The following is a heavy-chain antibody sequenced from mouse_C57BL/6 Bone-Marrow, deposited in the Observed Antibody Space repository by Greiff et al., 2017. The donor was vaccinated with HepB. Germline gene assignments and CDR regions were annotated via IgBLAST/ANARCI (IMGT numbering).Heavy chain of an antibody. CDR3: ARYNGGYYVDY. D-gene: IGHD1-3*01. CDR1: GYTFTSYW. J-gene: IGHJ2*01. V-gene: IGHV1-7*01. Sequence: VQLQQSGAELVKPGASVKLSCKASGYTFTSYWMHWVKQRPGQGLEWIGYINPSSGYTNYNEKFKDKATLTADKSYSIAYMQLSSLTYEDSAVYYCARYNGGYYVDYWGQGTTLTVSS. CDR2: INPSSGYT.